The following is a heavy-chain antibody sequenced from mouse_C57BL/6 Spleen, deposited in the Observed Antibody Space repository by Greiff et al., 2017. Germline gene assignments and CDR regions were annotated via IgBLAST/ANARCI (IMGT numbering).Heavy chain of an antibody. Sequence: QVQLQQPGAELVMPGASVKLSCKASGYTFTSYWMHWVKQRPGQGLEWIGEIDPSDSYTNYNQKFKGKSTLTVDKSSSTAYMQLSSLTSEDSAVYYLARDPLYYYGSWGYFDVWGTGTTVTVSS. J-gene: IGHJ1*03. CDR2: IDPSDSYT. CDR3: ARDPLYYYGSWGYFDV. D-gene: IGHD1-1*01. V-gene: IGHV1-69*01. CDR1: GYTFTSYW.